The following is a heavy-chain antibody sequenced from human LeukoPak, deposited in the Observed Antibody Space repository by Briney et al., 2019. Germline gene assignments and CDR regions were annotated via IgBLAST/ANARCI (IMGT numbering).Heavy chain of an antibody. CDR3: ARDEDTSSDNAFDI. Sequence: GASVKVSCKASGCTFTDYYMHWVRQAPGQGLEWMGWINLNSGATNYAQNFQGRVTMTRDTSISTAYMVLSGLRSDDTAVYYCARDEDTSSDNAFDIWGQGTMVTVSS. J-gene: IGHJ3*02. CDR1: GCTFTDYY. CDR2: INLNSGAT. V-gene: IGHV1-2*02. D-gene: IGHD2-21*01.